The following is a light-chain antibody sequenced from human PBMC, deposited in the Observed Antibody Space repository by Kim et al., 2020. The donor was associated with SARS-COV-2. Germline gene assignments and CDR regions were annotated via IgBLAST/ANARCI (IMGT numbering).Light chain of an antibody. Sequence: DTVVTQSPATLSLSPGDRATLSCRTSDNVNTYLAWYQQKPGQAPRLLIYDASSRATGIPARFSGSGSGTDFTLTISSLEPEDFAVYYCQQRSNWHTGFAFGQVTRLEIK. CDR3: QQRSNWHTGFA. J-gene: IGKJ5*01. V-gene: IGKV3-11*01. CDR1: DNVNTY. CDR2: DAS.